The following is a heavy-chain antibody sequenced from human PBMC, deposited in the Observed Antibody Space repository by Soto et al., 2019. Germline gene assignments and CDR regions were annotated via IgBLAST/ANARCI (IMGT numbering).Heavy chain of an antibody. D-gene: IGHD1-26*01. CDR1: GFTFSSYE. CDR3: ARDDHSGDFPVYDY. J-gene: IGHJ4*02. CDR2: ISSSGSTI. V-gene: IGHV3-48*03. Sequence: PGGSLRLSCAASGFTFSSYEMNWVRQAPGKGLEWVSYISSSGSTIYYADSVKGRFTISRDNAKNSLYLQMNSLRAEDTAVYYCARDDHSGDFPVYDYWGQGTLVTVSS.